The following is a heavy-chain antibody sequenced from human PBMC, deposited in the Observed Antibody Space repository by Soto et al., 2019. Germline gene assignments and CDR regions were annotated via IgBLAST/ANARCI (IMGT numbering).Heavy chain of an antibody. CDR1: GYSIRSGYY. Sequence: SETLSLTCGVSGYSIRSGYYWGWIRQPPGKGLEWIGSIYHSGSTHYNPSLKSRVTISVDTSKNHFSLRLTSVTAADTAVYYCARNITGALSDYWGQGALVTVSS. CDR3: ARNITGALSDY. D-gene: IGHD1-20*01. CDR2: IYHSGST. V-gene: IGHV4-38-2*01. J-gene: IGHJ4*02.